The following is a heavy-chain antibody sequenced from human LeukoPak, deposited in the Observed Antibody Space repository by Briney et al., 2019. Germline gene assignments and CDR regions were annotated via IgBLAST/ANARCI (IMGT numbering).Heavy chain of an antibody. CDR3: ARHRGYCSSTSCYYAFDI. V-gene: IGHV4-4*09. CDR1: GGSISSYY. J-gene: IGHJ3*02. D-gene: IGHD2-2*01. CDR2: IYTSGST. Sequence: SETLSFTCTVSGGSISSYYWSWIRQPPGKGLEWIGYIYTSGSTNYNPSLKSRVTISVDTSKNQFSLKLSSVIAADTAVYYCARHRGYCSSTSCYYAFDIWGQGTMVTVSS.